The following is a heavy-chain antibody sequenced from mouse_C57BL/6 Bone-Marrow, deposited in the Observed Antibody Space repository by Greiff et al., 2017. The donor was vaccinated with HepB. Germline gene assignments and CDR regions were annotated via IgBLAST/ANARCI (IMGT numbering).Heavy chain of an antibody. D-gene: IGHD1-1*01. J-gene: IGHJ3*01. Sequence: VQLQQPGAELVKPGASVKLSCKASGYTFTSYWMHWVKQRPGRGLEWIGRIDPNSGGTKYNEKFKGKATFTADTSSNTAYMQLSSLTTEDSAIYYCARLDGSSPAWFAYWGQGTLVTVSA. CDR2: IDPNSGGT. V-gene: IGHV1-62-3*01. CDR3: ARLDGSSPAWFAY. CDR1: GYTFTSYW.